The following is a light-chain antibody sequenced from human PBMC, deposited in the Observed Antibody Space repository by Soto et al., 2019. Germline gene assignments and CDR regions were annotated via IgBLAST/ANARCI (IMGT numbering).Light chain of an antibody. CDR3: QQYYSTPYT. J-gene: IGKJ2*01. CDR2: WAS. CDR1: QSGLYNSNNKNY. V-gene: IGKV4-1*01. Sequence: DIVMTQSPDSLAVSLGERATINCKSSQSGLYNSNNKNYLSWYQQKPGQPTKLLISWASTRESGVPDRFSGSGSGTDFTLTISSLRAEDVAVYYCQQYYSTPYTFGQGTKLEIK.